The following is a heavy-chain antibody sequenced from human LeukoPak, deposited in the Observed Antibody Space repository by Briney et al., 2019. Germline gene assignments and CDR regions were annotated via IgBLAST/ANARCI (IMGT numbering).Heavy chain of an antibody. J-gene: IGHJ6*02. V-gene: IGHV4-59*12. CDR1: GGSISSYY. CDR3: ARERNYYNALDV. Sequence: SETLSLTCTVSGGSISSYYWSWIRQSPGKGLEWIGYIYYSGSTYYNPSLTSRVTISVDTSKNQFSLKLRSVTAADTAIYYCARERNYYNALDVWGQGTTVTVSS. CDR2: IYYSGST.